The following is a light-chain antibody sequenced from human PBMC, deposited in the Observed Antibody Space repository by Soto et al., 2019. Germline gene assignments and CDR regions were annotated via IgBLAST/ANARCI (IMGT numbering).Light chain of an antibody. CDR3: QYYNRYPHT. V-gene: IGKV1-9*01. CDR1: QDISTY. J-gene: IGKJ2*01. CDR2: AAS. Sequence: DIQLTQSPSFLSASVGDRVTITCRASQDISTYLAWYQQTPGRAPKVLVYAASTLQSGVQSRFSGSGSGTKFTLTISSLQPEDFATYYCQYYNRYPHTCGQGTKLEI.